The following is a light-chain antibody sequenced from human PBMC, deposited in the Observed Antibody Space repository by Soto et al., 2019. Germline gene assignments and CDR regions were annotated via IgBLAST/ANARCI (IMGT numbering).Light chain of an antibody. J-gene: IGKJ1*01. CDR1: QGIRND. Sequence: AIQMTQSPSSLSASVGDRVTITCRASQGIRNDLGWYQQKPGKAPKLLMYAGSILQRGVPSRFSGSGSGADFTLTISSLQPEDSATYYCLQDYTYPRTFGQGTKVEIK. CDR2: AGS. V-gene: IGKV1-6*01. CDR3: LQDYTYPRT.